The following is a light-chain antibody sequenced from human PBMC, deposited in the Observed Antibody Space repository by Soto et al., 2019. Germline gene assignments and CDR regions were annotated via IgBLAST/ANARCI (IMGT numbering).Light chain of an antibody. CDR3: QQYNNWPFT. Sequence: EIVMTQSPATLSVSPGERDTLSCRASQSFSSSLAWYQQKPGQAPRLLIYDASARATGIPARFSGSGSGTEFPLNISSLQSEDFAVYYCQQYNNWPFTFGGGNKVEI. V-gene: IGKV3-15*01. CDR2: DAS. J-gene: IGKJ4*01. CDR1: QSFSSS.